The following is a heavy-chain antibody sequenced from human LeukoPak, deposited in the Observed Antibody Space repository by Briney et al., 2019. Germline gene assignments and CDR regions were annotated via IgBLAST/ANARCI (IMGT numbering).Heavy chain of an antibody. V-gene: IGHV3-11*06. CDR3: ATNWNFRFDY. D-gene: IGHD1-7*01. Sequence: GGSLRLSCAASGFTFSDYYMSWVRQAPGKGLEWVSSITGSSSYIHYADSVKGRFTISRDNAKNSLYLQMNSLRAEDTAVYYCATNWNFRFDYWGQGTLVTVSS. CDR2: ITGSSSYI. CDR1: GFTFSDYY. J-gene: IGHJ4*02.